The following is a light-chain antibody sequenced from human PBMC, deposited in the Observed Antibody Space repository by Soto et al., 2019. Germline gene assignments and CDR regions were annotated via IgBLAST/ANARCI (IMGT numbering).Light chain of an antibody. CDR3: QKYNRAPWT. J-gene: IGKJ1*01. CDR1: QGISNY. V-gene: IGKV1-27*01. Sequence: DIKMTQSPSSLSASVGDRVTITCRASQGISNYLAWYQQKPGKGPKFLIYAASTLQSGVPSRFSGSGSGTDFSLTITSLQPEDVATYYCQKYNRAPWTFGQGTKVEIK. CDR2: AAS.